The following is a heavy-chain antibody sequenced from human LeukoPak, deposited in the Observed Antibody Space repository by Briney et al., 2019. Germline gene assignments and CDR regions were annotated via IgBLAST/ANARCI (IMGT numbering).Heavy chain of an antibody. V-gene: IGHV4-39*07. J-gene: IGHJ4*02. CDR3: ARDFEGVAAAGIGY. D-gene: IGHD6-25*01. Sequence: SETLSLTCTVSGGSISSSTCYWGWIRQPPGKGLEWIGSIYYSGSTYYNPSLKSRVTISVDTSKNQFSLKLRSVTAADTAFYYCARDFEGVAAAGIGYWGPGTLVTVSS. CDR1: GGSISSSTCY. CDR2: IYYSGST.